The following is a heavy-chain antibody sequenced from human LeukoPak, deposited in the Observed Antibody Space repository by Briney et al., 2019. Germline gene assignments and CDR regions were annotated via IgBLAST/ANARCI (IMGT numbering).Heavy chain of an antibody. D-gene: IGHD6-19*01. J-gene: IGHJ5*02. CDR2: ISAYNGNT. CDR1: GYTFTSYG. V-gene: IGHV1-18*01. Sequence: GASVTVSCKASGYTFTSYGISWVRQAPGQGLEWMGWISAYNGNTNYAQKLQGRVTMTTDTSTSTAYMELRSLRSDDTAVYYCARDGQWLVQNWFDPWGQGTLVTVSS. CDR3: ARDGQWLVQNWFDP.